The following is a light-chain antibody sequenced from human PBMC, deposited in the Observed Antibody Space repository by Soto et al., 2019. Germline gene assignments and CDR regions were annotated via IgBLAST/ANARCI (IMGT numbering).Light chain of an antibody. CDR1: QSIRYY. Sequence: DIQLTQSPPTLSASVGDRVTITCRASQSIRYYLAWYQQLPGKAPKLLIYGASSLQSGVPSRFSGSGFGTEFRLAISSLQPDDFATYFCQHHNSYSQTFGRGTKVEIK. J-gene: IGKJ1*01. CDR2: GAS. V-gene: IGKV1-5*01. CDR3: QHHNSYSQT.